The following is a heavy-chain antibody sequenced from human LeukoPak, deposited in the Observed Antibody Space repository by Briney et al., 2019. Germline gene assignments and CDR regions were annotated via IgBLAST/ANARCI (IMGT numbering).Heavy chain of an antibody. Sequence: ASVKVSCKASGGTFSSYAISWVRQAPGQGLEWVGGIIPIFGTANYAQMFQGRVTITADESTSTAYMELSSLRSEDTAVYYCATGYCTNGVCFPPGTNYYFDYWGQGTLVTVSP. D-gene: IGHD2-8*01. CDR2: IIPIFGTA. CDR3: ATGYCTNGVCFPPGTNYYFDY. CDR1: GGTFSSYA. V-gene: IGHV1-69*13. J-gene: IGHJ4*02.